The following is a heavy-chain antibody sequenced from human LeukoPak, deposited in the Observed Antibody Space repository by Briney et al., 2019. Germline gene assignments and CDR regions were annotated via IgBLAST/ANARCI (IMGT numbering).Heavy chain of an antibody. D-gene: IGHD2/OR15-2a*01. V-gene: IGHV3-9*01. CDR3: AKDAYGGATFSYYMDV. CDR2: INWNSGNI. Sequence: SLELSFSGSCFPFYYYAIHWVRPTPGKGLEWVSRINWNSGNIAYADFVGGRFTISRDNAKNSLSLQMNSLSDEDTAVYYCAKDAYGGATFSYYMDVWGKGTTVTVSS. J-gene: IGHJ6*03. CDR1: CFPFYYYA.